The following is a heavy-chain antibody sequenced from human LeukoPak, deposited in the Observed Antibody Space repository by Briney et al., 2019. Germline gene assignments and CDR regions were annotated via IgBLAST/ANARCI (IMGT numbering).Heavy chain of an antibody. V-gene: IGHV4-4*07. CDR2: IYTSGST. CDR3: ARDLHLSSGWYEGNGWFDP. J-gene: IGHJ5*02. D-gene: IGHD6-19*01. CDR1: GGSISSHY. Sequence: KPSETLSLTCTVSGGSISSHYWSWIRQPAGKGLEWIGRIYTSGSTNYNPSLKSRVTMSVDTSKNQFSLKLSSVTAADTAVYYCARDLHLSSGWYEGNGWFDPWGQGTLVTVSS.